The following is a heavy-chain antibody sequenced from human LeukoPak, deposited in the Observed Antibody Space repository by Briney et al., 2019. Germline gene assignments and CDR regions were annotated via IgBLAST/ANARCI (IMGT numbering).Heavy chain of an antibody. CDR3: ARDVMVDDSSSWHRYYYYMDV. CDR1: GFTFSSYS. V-gene: IGHV3-21*01. J-gene: IGHJ6*03. CDR2: ISTGSGYI. D-gene: IGHD6-13*01. Sequence: PGGSLRLSCAASGFTFSSYSMNWVRQAPGKGLEWVSSISTGSGYIYYADSLKGRFTISRDNAKNSLYLQMNSLRAEDTAVYYCARDVMVDDSSSWHRYYYYMDVWGKGTTVTVSS.